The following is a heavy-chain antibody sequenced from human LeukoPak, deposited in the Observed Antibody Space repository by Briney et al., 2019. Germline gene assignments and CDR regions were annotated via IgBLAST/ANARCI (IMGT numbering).Heavy chain of an antibody. CDR1: GFTFSSYG. D-gene: IGHD4-17*01. V-gene: IGHV3-33*06. J-gene: IGHJ2*01. CDR3: AKAIGGDYGYFDL. CDR2: IWYDGSNK. Sequence: PGRSLRLSCAASGFTFSSYGMHWVRQAPGKGLEGVAVIWYDGSNKYYADSVKGRFTISGDNSKNTLYLQMNSLRAEDTAVYYCAKAIGGDYGYFDLWGRGTLVTVSS.